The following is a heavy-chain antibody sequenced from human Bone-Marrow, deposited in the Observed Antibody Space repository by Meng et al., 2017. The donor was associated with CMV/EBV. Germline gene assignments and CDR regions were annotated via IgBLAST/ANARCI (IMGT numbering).Heavy chain of an antibody. D-gene: IGHD6-13*01. V-gene: IGHV3-66*02. J-gene: IGHJ2*01. CDR3: ARGGRAATPHGYFDL. CDR2: IYSGGST. CDR1: GFTVSSNY. Sequence: GGSLRLSCAASGFTVSSNYMSWVRQAPGKGLEWVSVIYSGGSTYYADSVKGRFTISRDNSKNTLYLQMNSLRAEDTAVYYCARGGRAATPHGYFDLWGRGTLVTVSS.